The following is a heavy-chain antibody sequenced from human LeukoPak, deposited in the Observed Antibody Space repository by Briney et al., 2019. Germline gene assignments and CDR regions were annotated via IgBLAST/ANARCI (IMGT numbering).Heavy chain of an antibody. CDR1: GGSFSGYY. D-gene: IGHD3-9*01. CDR2: INHSGST. V-gene: IGHV4-34*01. J-gene: IGHJ3*02. Sequence: SETLSLTCAVYGGSFSGYYWSWIRQPPGKGLEWIGEINHSGSTNYNPFLKSRVTISADTSKNQFSLKLSSVTAADTAVYYCARGRLRYFDWLFAAFDIWGQGTMVTVSS. CDR3: ARGRLRYFDWLFAAFDI.